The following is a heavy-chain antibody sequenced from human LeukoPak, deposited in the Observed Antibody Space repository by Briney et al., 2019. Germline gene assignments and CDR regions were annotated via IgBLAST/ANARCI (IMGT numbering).Heavy chain of an antibody. CDR3: TTVSYRLRYFDWLLSHRSHYYYYGMDV. Sequence: PGGSLRLSCAASGFTFSNAWMSWVRQAPGKGLEWVGRIKSKTDGGTTDYAAPVKGRFTISRDDSKNTLYLQMNCLKTEDTAVYYCTTVSYRLRYFDWLLSHRSHYYYYGMDVWGQGTTVTVSS. CDR1: GFTFSNAW. V-gene: IGHV3-15*01. CDR2: IKSKTDGGTT. D-gene: IGHD3-9*01. J-gene: IGHJ6*02.